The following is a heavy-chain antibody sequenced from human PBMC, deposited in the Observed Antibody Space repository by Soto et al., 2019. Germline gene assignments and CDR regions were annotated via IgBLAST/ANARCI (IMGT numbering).Heavy chain of an antibody. CDR1: GFTFSSYG. CDR2: ISYDGSNK. CDR3: AKGGFRSSGWPTNYYELGY. J-gene: IGHJ4*02. V-gene: IGHV3-30*18. Sequence: GGSLRLSCAASGFTFSSYGMHWVRQAPGKGLEWVAVISYDGSNKYYADSVKGRFTISRDNSKNTLYLQMNSLRAEDTAVYYCAKGGFRSSGWPTNYYELGYWGQGTLVTVSS. D-gene: IGHD6-19*01.